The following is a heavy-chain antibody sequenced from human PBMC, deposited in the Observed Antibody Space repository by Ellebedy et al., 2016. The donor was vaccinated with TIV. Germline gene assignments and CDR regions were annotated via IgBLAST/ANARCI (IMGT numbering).Heavy chain of an antibody. J-gene: IGHJ3*02. CDR3: AKGATMVRGVADAFDI. Sequence: GGSLRLXXAASGFTFSSYAMSWVRQAPGKGLEWVSAISGSGGSTYYADSVKGRFTISRDNSKNTLYLQMNSLRAEDTAVYYCAKGATMVRGVADAFDIWGQGTMVTVSS. CDR2: ISGSGGST. V-gene: IGHV3-23*01. CDR1: GFTFSSYA. D-gene: IGHD3-10*01.